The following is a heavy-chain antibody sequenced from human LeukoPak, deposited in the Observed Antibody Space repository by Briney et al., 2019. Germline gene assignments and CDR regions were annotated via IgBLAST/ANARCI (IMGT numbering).Heavy chain of an antibody. V-gene: IGHV4-31*03. CDR3: AREGSSYAIDY. J-gene: IGHJ4*02. CDR2: IYYSRST. Sequence: SETLSLTCTVSGGSISSGGYYWSWIRQHPGKGLEWIGYIYYSRSTYYNPSLKSRVTISVDTSKNQFSLKLSSVTAADTAVYYCAREGSSYAIDYWGQGTLVTVSS. CDR1: GGSISSGGYY. D-gene: IGHD2-2*01.